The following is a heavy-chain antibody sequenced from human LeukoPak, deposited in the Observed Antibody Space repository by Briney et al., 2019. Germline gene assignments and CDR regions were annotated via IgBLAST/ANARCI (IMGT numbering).Heavy chain of an antibody. CDR1: GFTFSSYW. D-gene: IGHD6-19*01. J-gene: IGHJ4*01. CDR3: ARDGSGWSRDY. Sequence: GGSLRLSCAASGFTFSSYWMSWVRQAPGKGLEWVSNISGRGGSGGSTYYADSVKGRFTISRDNSKNTLYLQVNSLRDEDTGVYYCARDGSGWSRDYWGHGTLVTVSS. V-gene: IGHV3-23*01. CDR2: ISGRGGSGGST.